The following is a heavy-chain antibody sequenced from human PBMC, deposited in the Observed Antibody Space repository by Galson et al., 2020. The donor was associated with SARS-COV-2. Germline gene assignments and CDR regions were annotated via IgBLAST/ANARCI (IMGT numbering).Heavy chain of an antibody. V-gene: IGHV1-18*04. D-gene: IGHD2-15*01. CDR1: GYTFNFYG. CDR2: VSGYNGKT. CDR3: ARDESYCSGGRCFSPEYLQH. J-gene: IGHJ1*01. Sequence: ASVKVSCKTSGYTFNFYGISWVRQAPGQGLEWMGWVSGYNGKTNYAQKFQGRVTMTIDTATTTVYMELGSLTSDDTAVYYCARDESYCSGGRCFSPEYLQHWCQGTRVTVS.